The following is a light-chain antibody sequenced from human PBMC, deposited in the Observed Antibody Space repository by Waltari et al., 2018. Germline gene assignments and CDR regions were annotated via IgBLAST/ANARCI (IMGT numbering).Light chain of an antibody. CDR3: QQSYSTPRT. CDR1: QSISSY. J-gene: IGKJ1*01. V-gene: IGKV1-39*01. CDR2: AAS. Sequence: DIQMTQSPSSLSASVGARATITCRASQSISSYLNWYQQKPGKAPKLLIYAASSLQSGVPSRFSGSGSGTDFTLTISSLQPEDFATYYCQQSYSTPRTFGQGTKVEIK.